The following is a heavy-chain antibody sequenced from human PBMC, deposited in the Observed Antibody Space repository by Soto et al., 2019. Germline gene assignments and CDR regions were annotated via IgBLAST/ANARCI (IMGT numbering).Heavy chain of an antibody. CDR3: ARSIRLAGAY. D-gene: IGHD3-10*01. CDR1: GYTFTSYA. Sequence: QVQLVQSGAEVKKPGASVKVSCKASGYTFTSYAMHWVRQAPGQRLEWMGWINAGNGNTKYSQKFQGRATITRETSASTAYMQLSSPRSEDTAVYYCARSIRLAGAYWGQGTLVTVSS. CDR2: INAGNGNT. V-gene: IGHV1-3*01. J-gene: IGHJ4*02.